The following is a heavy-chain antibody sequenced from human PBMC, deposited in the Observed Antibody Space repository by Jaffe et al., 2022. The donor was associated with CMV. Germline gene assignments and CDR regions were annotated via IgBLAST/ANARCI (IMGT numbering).Heavy chain of an antibody. V-gene: IGHV4-39*01. CDR3: ASSGYSSGWYEGNYYYMDV. CDR1: GGSISSSSYY. J-gene: IGHJ6*03. Sequence: QLQLQESGPGLVKPSETLSLTCTVSGGSISSSSYYWGWIRQPPGKGLEWIGSIYYSGSTYYNPSLKSRVTISVDTSKNQFSLKLSSVTAADTAVYYCASSGYSSGWYEGNYYYMDVWGKGTTVTVSS. CDR2: IYYSGST. D-gene: IGHD6-19*01.